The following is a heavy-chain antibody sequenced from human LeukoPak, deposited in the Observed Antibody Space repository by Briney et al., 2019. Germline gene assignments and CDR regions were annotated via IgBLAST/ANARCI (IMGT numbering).Heavy chain of an antibody. J-gene: IGHJ3*02. CDR3: ARSDGYGLVGI. Sequence: PSETLSLTCSVSGVSISSGSNYWGWIRQPPVKTLEWIGSIYSRGNTYYNPSLKSRVIILIDTAKNHFSLNLSSVTAADTAVYYRARSDGYGLVGIWGQGTMVTVSS. V-gene: IGHV4-39*07. CDR2: IYSRGNT. CDR1: GVSISSGSNY. D-gene: IGHD3-10*01.